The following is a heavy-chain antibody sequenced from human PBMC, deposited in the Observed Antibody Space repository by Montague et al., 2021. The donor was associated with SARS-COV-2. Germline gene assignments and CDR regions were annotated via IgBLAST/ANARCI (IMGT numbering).Heavy chain of an antibody. CDR1: GGSISSYY. J-gene: IGHJ5*02. CDR2: IYYSGST. V-gene: IGHV4-59*01. Sequence: SETLSLTCTVSGGSISSYYWSWIRQPPGKGLEWIGYIYYSGSTNYNLSLKSRVTISVDTSKNQFSLKLSSVTAADTAVYYCARGGDMNWFDPWGQGTLVTVSS. D-gene: IGHD2-21*01. CDR3: ARGGDMNWFDP.